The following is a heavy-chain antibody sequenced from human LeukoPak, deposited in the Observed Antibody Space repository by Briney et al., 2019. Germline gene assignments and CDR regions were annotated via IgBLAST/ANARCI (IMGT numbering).Heavy chain of an antibody. Sequence: SETLSLTCTVSGGSISSYYWSWIRQPAGKGLEWIGRIYTSGSTNYNPSLKSRVTMSVATSKNQFSLKLSSVTAADTAVYYCASIHVDTAMVDYWGQGTLVTVSS. CDR1: GGSISSYY. V-gene: IGHV4-4*07. CDR2: IYTSGST. CDR3: ASIHVDTAMVDY. J-gene: IGHJ4*02. D-gene: IGHD5-18*01.